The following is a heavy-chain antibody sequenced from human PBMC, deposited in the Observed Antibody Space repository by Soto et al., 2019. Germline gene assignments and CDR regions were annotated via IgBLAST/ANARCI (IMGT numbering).Heavy chain of an antibody. J-gene: IGHJ3*02. CDR2: MNPNSGNT. D-gene: IGHD5-12*01. V-gene: IGHV1-8*01. CDR3: ARMAFGYRDAFDI. CDR1: GYTFTSYD. Sequence: ASVKVSCKASGYTFTSYDINWVRQATGQGLEWMGWMNPNSGNTGYAQKFQGRVTMTRNTSISTAYMELSSLRSEYSAVYYCARMAFGYRDAFDIWGQGTMVTVSS.